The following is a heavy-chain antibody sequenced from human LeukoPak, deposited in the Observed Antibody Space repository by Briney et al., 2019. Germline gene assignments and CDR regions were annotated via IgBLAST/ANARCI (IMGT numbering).Heavy chain of an antibody. CDR1: GFTFNNYV. D-gene: IGHD2-15*01. CDR3: AKDRCGGAGCSFNY. CDR2: ISAGGSST. J-gene: IGHJ4*02. Sequence: GGSLRLSCAASGFTFNNYVMSWVRQAPGKGLEWVSTISAGGSSTFYADSVKGRFTISRDNSKNTLYLQMNSLRAEDTAIYYCAKDRCGGAGCSFNYWGQGTLVTVSS. V-gene: IGHV3-23*01.